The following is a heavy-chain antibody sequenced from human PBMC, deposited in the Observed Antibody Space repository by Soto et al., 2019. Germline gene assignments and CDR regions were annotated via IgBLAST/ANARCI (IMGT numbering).Heavy chain of an antibody. V-gene: IGHV3-23*01. D-gene: IGHD1-26*01. CDR2: ISGSGGST. J-gene: IGHJ3*02. CDR3: ASYYGTDAFDI. CDR1: GFTFSSYA. Sequence: GGSLRLSCAASGFTFSSYAMSWVRQAPGKGLEWVSTISGSGGSTYYADSVKGRFTISRDNAKNSLYLQMNSLRAEDTAVYYCASYYGTDAFDIWGQGTMVTVSS.